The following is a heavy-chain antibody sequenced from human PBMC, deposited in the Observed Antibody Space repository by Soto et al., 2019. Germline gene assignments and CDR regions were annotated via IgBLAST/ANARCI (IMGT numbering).Heavy chain of an antibody. V-gene: IGHV3-30-3*01. Sequence: GSLRLSCAASGFTFSSYAMHWVRQAPGKGLEWVAVISYDGSNKYYADSVKGRFTISRDNSKNTLYLQMNSLRAEDTAVYYCARASVTTATFYGMDVWGQGTTVTVSS. CDR1: GFTFSSYA. J-gene: IGHJ6*02. D-gene: IGHD4-17*01. CDR3: ARASVTTATFYGMDV. CDR2: ISYDGSNK.